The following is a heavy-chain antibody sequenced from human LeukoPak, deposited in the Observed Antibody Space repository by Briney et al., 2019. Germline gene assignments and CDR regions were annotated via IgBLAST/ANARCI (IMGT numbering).Heavy chain of an antibody. CDR2: INPNNGGT. Sequence: ASVKVPCKASGYTFNGYHIHWVRQAPGQGLEWMGWINPNNGGTNYAQKFQGRVTMTRDTSISTAYMELSTLRFDDTAVYYCATPGGDSSGYSYDYWGQGTLVTVSS. J-gene: IGHJ4*02. CDR3: ATPGGDSSGYSYDY. CDR1: GYTFNGYH. V-gene: IGHV1-2*02. D-gene: IGHD3-22*01.